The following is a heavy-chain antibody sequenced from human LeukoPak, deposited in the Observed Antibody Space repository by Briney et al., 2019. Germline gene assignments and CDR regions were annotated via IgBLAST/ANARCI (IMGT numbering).Heavy chain of an antibody. J-gene: IGHJ4*02. V-gene: IGHV4-59*03. CDR1: GDSIINYY. D-gene: IGHD5-18*01. Sequence: PSETLSLTCSVSGDSIINYYWSWIRQSPEKGLEWIGYIYYTGTTKYNASLESRVFMSVDTSKNQFSLRLTYVTVADTAVYYCAKQPSVWGQGILVTVSS. CDR2: IYYTGTT. CDR3: AKQPSV.